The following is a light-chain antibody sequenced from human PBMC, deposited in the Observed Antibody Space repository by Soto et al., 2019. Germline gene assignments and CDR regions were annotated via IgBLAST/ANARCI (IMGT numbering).Light chain of an antibody. CDR1: SSDVGASNY. J-gene: IGLJ2*01. CDR2: EVS. Sequence: QSVLTQPASVSGSPGQSITISCTGSSSDVGASNYVYWYQQHPGRAPKLIIFEVSDRPSGVSNRFSGSKSGNTASLTISGLQAVDEADYYCSSYTARSTLVFGGGTKVTVL. CDR3: SSYTARSTLV. V-gene: IGLV2-14*01.